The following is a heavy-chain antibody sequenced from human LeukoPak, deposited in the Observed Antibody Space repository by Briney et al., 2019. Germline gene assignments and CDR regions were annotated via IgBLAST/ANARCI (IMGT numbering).Heavy chain of an antibody. CDR2: IYSGGNT. CDR1: GFTVSSNS. V-gene: IGHV3-53*01. D-gene: IGHD5-18*01. J-gene: IGHJ4*02. Sequence: QSGGSLRLSCTVSGFTVSSNSMSWVRQAPGKGLEWVSFIYSGGNTHYSDSVKGRFTISRDNSKNTLYLQMNSLRAEDTAVYYCAKEYGYTYGEFDYWGQGTLVTVSS. CDR3: AKEYGYTYGEFDY.